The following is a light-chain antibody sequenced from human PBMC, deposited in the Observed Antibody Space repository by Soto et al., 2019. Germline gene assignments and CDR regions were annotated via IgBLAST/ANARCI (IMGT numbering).Light chain of an antibody. CDR1: QSIRKF. Sequence: DIQMTQASSPRAASVGDTISITYRSFQSIRKFLNWYKQRPGKDPEILISAASSLEPGVPSRFSGSGSGTEFTLAFYSLKPDDFATYYCQHYKSYWTFGQGTKVDI. J-gene: IGKJ1*01. V-gene: IGKV1-5*01. CDR2: AAS. CDR3: QHYKSYWT.